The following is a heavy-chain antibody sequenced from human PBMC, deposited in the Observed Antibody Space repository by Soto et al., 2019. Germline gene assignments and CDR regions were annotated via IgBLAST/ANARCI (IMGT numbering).Heavy chain of an antibody. D-gene: IGHD2-2*02. CDR1: GDSVSSNSAA. J-gene: IGHJ5*02. CDR3: ARDLGPATAIPGYWFDP. Sequence: QSQTLSLPCAISGDSVSSNSAAWNWIRQSPSRGLEWLGRTYYRSKWYNDYAVSVKSRITINPDTSKNQFSLQLNSVTPEDTAVYYCARDLGPATAIPGYWFDPWGQGTLVTVSS. CDR2: TYYRSKWYN. V-gene: IGHV6-1*01.